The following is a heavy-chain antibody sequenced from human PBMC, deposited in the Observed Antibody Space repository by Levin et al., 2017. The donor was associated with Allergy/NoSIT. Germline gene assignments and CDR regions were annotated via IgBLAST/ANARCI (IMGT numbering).Heavy chain of an antibody. CDR2: IYTSGTT. V-gene: IGHV4-4*07. CDR1: GGAISSYY. Sequence: SETLSLTCIVSGGAISSYYWNWIRQPAGKGLEWIGRIYTSGTTNYNPSLKSRVTMSVDTSKNQFSLKLTSVTAADTAVYYCARETYSSSSALIDYWGQGTLVTVSS. D-gene: IGHD6-6*01. CDR3: ARETYSSSSALIDY. J-gene: IGHJ4*02.